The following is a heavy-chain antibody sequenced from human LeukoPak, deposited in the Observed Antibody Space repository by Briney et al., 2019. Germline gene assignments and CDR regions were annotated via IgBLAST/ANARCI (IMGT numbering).Heavy chain of an antibody. CDR2: IYPGDSDT. Sequence: GESLKISCKGSGYTFTNYWIGWVRQMPGKGLEFMGIIYPGDSDTRYSPSFQGQVTISVDKSINTAYLQWSSLKASDSAMYYCARAGYSNRWDGVDYWGQGTLVTVSS. V-gene: IGHV5-51*01. CDR1: GYTFTNYW. CDR3: ARAGYSNRWDGVDY. J-gene: IGHJ4*02. D-gene: IGHD2/OR15-2a*01.